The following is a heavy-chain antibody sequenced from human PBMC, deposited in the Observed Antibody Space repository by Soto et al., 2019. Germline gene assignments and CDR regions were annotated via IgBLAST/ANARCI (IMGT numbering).Heavy chain of an antibody. J-gene: IGHJ6*02. D-gene: IGHD1-26*01. CDR3: AREGGATYYYYYGMDV. CDR2: IYYSGST. Sequence: PSETLSLTCTVSGGSISSGGYYWSWIRQHPGKGLEWIGYIYYSGSTYYNPSLKSRVTISVDTSKNQFSLKLSSVTAADTAVYYCAREGGATYYYYYGMDVWGQGTTVTVS. V-gene: IGHV4-31*03. CDR1: GGSISSGGYY.